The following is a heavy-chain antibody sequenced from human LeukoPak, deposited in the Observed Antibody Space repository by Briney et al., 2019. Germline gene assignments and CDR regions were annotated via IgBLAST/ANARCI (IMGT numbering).Heavy chain of an antibody. V-gene: IGHV4-39*07. Sequence: PSETLYLTCIVSGGSISSGSYYWGWIRQPPGKGLEWIGSIYYSGSTYYNPSLKSRVTISVDTSKNQFSLKLSSVTAADTAVYYCARGEYSSGHFDYWGQGTLVTVSS. J-gene: IGHJ4*02. CDR1: GGSISSGSYY. CDR3: ARGEYSSGHFDY. D-gene: IGHD6-19*01. CDR2: IYYSGST.